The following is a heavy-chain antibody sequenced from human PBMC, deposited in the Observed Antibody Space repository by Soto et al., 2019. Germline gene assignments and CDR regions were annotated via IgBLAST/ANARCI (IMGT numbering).Heavy chain of an antibody. V-gene: IGHV2-5*02. J-gene: IGHJ4*02. CDR1: GFSFTTKGVA. CDR2: IYWDGDK. CDR3: ARIRFSSGEFHY. Sequence: QITLRESGPPLLNPTETLTLTCSFSGFSFTTKGVAVGWIRQPPSKALEWLALIYWDGDKRYNPALKSRVTITKVSSKNEVVLTMTNLEPLDTGTYYCARIRFSSGEFHYWGRGTLVTVSS. D-gene: IGHD6-25*01.